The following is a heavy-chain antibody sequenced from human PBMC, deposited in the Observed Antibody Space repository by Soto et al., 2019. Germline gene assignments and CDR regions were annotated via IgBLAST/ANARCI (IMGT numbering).Heavy chain of an antibody. Sequence: ASVKVSCKASGYTFTSYAMHWVRQAPGQRLDWMGWINAGNGNTKYSQKFQGRVTITRDTSASTAYMELSSLRSEDTSVYYCARGRVTIFASDWFDPWGQGTLVTVSS. V-gene: IGHV1-3*01. CDR1: GYTFTSYA. CDR3: ARGRVTIFASDWFDP. D-gene: IGHD3-3*01. CDR2: INAGNGNT. J-gene: IGHJ5*02.